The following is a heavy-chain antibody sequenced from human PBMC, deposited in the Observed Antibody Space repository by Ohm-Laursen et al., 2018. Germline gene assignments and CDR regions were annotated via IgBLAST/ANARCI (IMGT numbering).Heavy chain of an antibody. CDR2: IYYSGST. CDR1: GGSISSYY. CDR3: ARHEVDYGDYWYFDY. Sequence: SETLSLTCTVSGGSISSYYWSWIRQPPGKGLEWIGYIYYSGSTNYNPSLKSRVTISVDTSKNQFSLKLSSVTAADTAVYYCARHEVDYGDYWYFDYWGQGTLVTVSS. D-gene: IGHD4-17*01. J-gene: IGHJ4*02. V-gene: IGHV4-59*08.